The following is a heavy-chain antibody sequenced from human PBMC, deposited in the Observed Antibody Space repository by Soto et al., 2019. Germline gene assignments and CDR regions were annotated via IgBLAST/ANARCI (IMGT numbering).Heavy chain of an antibody. J-gene: IGHJ6*02. D-gene: IGHD3-9*01. CDR2: IWYDGSNK. Sequence: GGSLRLSCAASGFTFSSYGMHWVRQAPGKGLEWVAVIWYDGSNKYYADSVKGRFTISRDNSKNTLYLQMNSLRAEDTAVYYCARVYSDDTYLKRYYYGMDGWGQGNTVTVSS. V-gene: IGHV3-33*01. CDR3: ARVYSDDTYLKRYYYGMDG. CDR1: GFTFSSYG.